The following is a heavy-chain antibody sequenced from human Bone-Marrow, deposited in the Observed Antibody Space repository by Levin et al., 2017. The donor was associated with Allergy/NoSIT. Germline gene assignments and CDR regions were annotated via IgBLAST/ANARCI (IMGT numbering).Heavy chain of an antibody. D-gene: IGHD3-22*01. Sequence: PGGSLRLSCAASGFTFSSYGMYWVRQAPGKGLEWLAVISYDGTIKYYADSVKGRFTISRDNSKNTLYLQMDSLRAEDTAVYYCAKPRPGYESSGYKGHFDYWGQGTLVTVSS. V-gene: IGHV3-30*18. CDR2: ISYDGTIK. CDR3: AKPRPGYESSGYKGHFDY. J-gene: IGHJ4*02. CDR1: GFTFSSYG.